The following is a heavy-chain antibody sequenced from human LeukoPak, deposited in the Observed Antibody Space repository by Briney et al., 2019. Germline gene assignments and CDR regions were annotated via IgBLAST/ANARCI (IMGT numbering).Heavy chain of an antibody. CDR2: ISYDGSTK. CDR1: GFTFSSYG. V-gene: IGHV3-30*03. J-gene: IGHJ4*02. CDR3: ARDRDLGVVTPWCDY. Sequence: QTGGSLRLSCAASGFTFSSYGTHWVRQAPGKGLEWVAIISYDGSTKYYGDSVRGRFTISRDNSKSTVYLQMNSLRADDTAVYYCARDRDLGVVTPWCDYWGQGSLVTVSS. D-gene: IGHD3-3*01.